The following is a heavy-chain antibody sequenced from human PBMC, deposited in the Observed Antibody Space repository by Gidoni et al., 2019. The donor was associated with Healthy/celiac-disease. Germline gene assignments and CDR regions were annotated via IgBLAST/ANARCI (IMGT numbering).Heavy chain of an antibody. V-gene: IGHV3-66*01. J-gene: IGHJ4*02. CDR1: GFAVSSHA. Sequence: EVQLVESGGGLVQPGGSLRLSGSASGFAVSSHALSLLRQAPGKGVEWVSVIYSGDSTYYADSVKGRFTISRDNSKNTLYLQMNSLRAEDTAVYYCARDPVNYYDSSGYYYRFGYFDYWGQGTLVTVSS. D-gene: IGHD3-22*01. CDR3: ARDPVNYYDSSGYYYRFGYFDY. CDR2: IYSGDST.